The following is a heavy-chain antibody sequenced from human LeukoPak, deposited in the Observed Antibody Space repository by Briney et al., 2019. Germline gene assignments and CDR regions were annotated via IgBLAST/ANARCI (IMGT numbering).Heavy chain of an antibody. CDR2: INPNSGGT. V-gene: IGHV1-2*02. Sequence: ASVKVSCKASGYTFTGYYMHWVRQAPGQGLEWMGWINPNSGGTNYAQKFQGRATMTRDTSISTAYMELSRLRSDDTAAYYCARDLKLSRLLWFGELLSKVAYYFDYWGQGTLVTVSS. CDR1: GYTFTGYY. J-gene: IGHJ4*02. D-gene: IGHD3-10*01. CDR3: ARDLKLSRLLWFGELLSKVAYYFDY.